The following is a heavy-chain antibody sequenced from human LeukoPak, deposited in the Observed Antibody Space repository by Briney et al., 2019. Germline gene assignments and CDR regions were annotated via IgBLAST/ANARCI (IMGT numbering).Heavy chain of an antibody. J-gene: IGHJ4*02. Sequence: PGGSLRLSCAASGFTFSSYGMHWVRQAPGKGLEWVAFIRYDVSKKYYADSVKGPFTISTDNSKNTVYLQMNSLRAEDTAVYYCATLGQLWYYWGQGTLVTVSS. CDR3: ATLGQLWYY. CDR2: IRYDVSKK. CDR1: GFTFSSYG. D-gene: IGHD5-18*01. V-gene: IGHV3-30*02.